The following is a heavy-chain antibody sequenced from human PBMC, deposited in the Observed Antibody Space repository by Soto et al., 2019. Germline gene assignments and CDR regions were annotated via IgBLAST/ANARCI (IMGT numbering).Heavy chain of an antibody. V-gene: IGHV3-30-3*01. Sequence: QVQLVESGGGVVQPGRSLRLSCAASGFTFSSYPMHWVRQAPGKGLEWLAVISSDGTNKNYADSVKGRFTISRDNSENTLFLQVNSLTSEDSAVYFCARNYYVDYWGQGTLVTVSS. D-gene: IGHD3-10*02. CDR2: ISSDGTNK. J-gene: IGHJ4*02. CDR3: ARNYYVDY. CDR1: GFTFSSYP.